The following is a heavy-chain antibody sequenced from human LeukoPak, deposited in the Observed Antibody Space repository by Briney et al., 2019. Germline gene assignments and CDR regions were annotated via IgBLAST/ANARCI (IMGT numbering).Heavy chain of an antibody. V-gene: IGHV5-51*01. CDR2: IYPGDSDT. CDR1: GYRFNNYW. D-gene: IGHD5-24*01. J-gene: IGHJ4*02. Sequence: GESLQISCKGSGYRFNNYWIAWVRQMPGKGLEWMGIIYPGDSDTRYSPSLQGQVTISADKSISTAYLQWSSLKASDTAMYYCARQDGRALYYFDYWGQGTLVTVSS. CDR3: ARQDGRALYYFDY.